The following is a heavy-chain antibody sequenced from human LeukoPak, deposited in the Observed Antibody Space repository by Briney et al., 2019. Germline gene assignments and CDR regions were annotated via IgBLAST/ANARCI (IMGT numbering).Heavy chain of an antibody. J-gene: IGHJ5*02. V-gene: IGHV1-8*01. CDR1: GYTFTSYD. Sequence: ASVKVSCKASGYTFTSYDINWVRQATGQGLEWMGWMNRNSGNTGYAQKFQGRVTMTRNTSISTAYMELSSLRSEDTAVYYCARSFGSSGYYPAWGQGTLVTVSS. D-gene: IGHD3-22*01. CDR2: MNRNSGNT. CDR3: ARSFGSSGYYPA.